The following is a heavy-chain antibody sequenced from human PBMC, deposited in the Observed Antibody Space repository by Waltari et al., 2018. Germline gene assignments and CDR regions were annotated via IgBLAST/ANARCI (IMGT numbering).Heavy chain of an antibody. CDR3: TTEVRDSSGPGPSAFDI. CDR2: IKSKTDGGTT. J-gene: IGHJ3*02. V-gene: IGHV3-15*01. CDR1: GFTFSNAW. D-gene: IGHD3-22*01. Sequence: VQLVESGGGLVKPGGSLRLSCAASGFTFSNAWMSWVRQAPGKVLEWVGRIKSKTDGGTTDYAAPVKGRFTISRDDSKNTLYLQMNSLKTEDTAVYYCTTEVRDSSGPGPSAFDIWGQGTMVTVSS.